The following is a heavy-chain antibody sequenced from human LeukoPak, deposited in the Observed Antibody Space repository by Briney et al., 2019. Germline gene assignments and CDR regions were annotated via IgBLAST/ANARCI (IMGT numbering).Heavy chain of an antibody. CDR2: ISSSSSYI. Sequence: GGSLRLSCAASGFTFSSYSMTWVRQAPGKGLEWVSSISSSSSYIYYADSVKGRFTISRDNAQNSLYLQMNSLRAEDTAVYYCARDDSSGYYYEDYWGQGTLVTVSS. CDR3: ARDDSSGYYYEDY. V-gene: IGHV3-21*01. CDR1: GFTFSSYS. D-gene: IGHD3-22*01. J-gene: IGHJ4*02.